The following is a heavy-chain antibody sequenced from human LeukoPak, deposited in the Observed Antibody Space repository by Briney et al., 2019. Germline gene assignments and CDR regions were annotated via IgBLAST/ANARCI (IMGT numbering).Heavy chain of an antibody. CDR3: AKCAGGDIVVVVAANDY. V-gene: IGHV3-23*01. CDR1: GNYW. D-gene: IGHD2-15*01. CDR2: VSGSGGST. J-gene: IGHJ4*02. Sequence: GGSLRLSCAASGNYWMHWVRQAPGKGLEWVSTVSGSGGSTYYAASVKGRFTISRDNSKNTLYLQMNSLRAEDTAVYYCAKCAGGDIVVVVAANDYWGQGTLVTVSS.